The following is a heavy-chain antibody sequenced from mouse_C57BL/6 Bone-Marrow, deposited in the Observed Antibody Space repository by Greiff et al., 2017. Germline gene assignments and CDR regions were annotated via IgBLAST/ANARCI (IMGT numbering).Heavy chain of an antibody. CDR1: GYTFTSYW. D-gene: IGHD1-1*01. J-gene: IGHJ2*01. V-gene: IGHV1-59*01. CDR3: AREGSSSF. CDR2: IDPSDSYT. Sequence: VQLQQPGAELVRPGTSVKLSCKASGYTFTSYWMHWVKQRPGQGLEWIGVIDPSDSYTNYNQKFKGKATLTVDTSSSTAYMQLSSLTSEDSAVYYCAREGSSSFWGQGTTLTVSS.